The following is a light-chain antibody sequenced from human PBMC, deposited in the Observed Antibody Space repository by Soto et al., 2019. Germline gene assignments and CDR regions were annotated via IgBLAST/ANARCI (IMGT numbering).Light chain of an antibody. CDR1: QSVSSSY. V-gene: IGKV3-20*01. CDR2: GAS. J-gene: IGKJ1*01. Sequence: EIVLTQSPGTLSLSPGERATLSCRASQSVSSSYLAWYQQKPGQAPRLLIYGASSRATGIPDRFSGSGSGTDFTLNISRLEHEDFAVYYCQQYGSSRWTFGQGTKVAIQ. CDR3: QQYGSSRWT.